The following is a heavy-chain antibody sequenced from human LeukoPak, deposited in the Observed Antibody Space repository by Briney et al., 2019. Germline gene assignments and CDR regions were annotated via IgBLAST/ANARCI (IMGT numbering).Heavy chain of an antibody. D-gene: IGHD1-26*01. CDR1: GFTVTTNY. CDR3: ARRLEYSGSKGVFDY. Sequence: GGSLRLSCAASGFTVTTNYMTWVRQAPGKGLEWVSITYSGGHTDYADSVKGRFTISRDNSKNTLYLQMNSLRAEDTAVYYCARRLEYSGSKGVFDYWGQGTLVTVSS. CDR2: TYSGGHT. J-gene: IGHJ4*02. V-gene: IGHV3-66*01.